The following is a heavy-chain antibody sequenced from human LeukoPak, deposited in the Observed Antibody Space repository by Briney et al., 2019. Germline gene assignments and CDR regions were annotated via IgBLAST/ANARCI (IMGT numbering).Heavy chain of an antibody. CDR3: ARVDYGADY. Sequence: GASVKVSCKASGGTFSSYGISWVRQAPGQGLEWMGWISGYNGNTNYAQKLQGRVTVTTDTSTNTAYMELRSLRSDDTAVYYCARVDYGADYWGQGTLVTVSS. J-gene: IGHJ4*02. V-gene: IGHV1-18*01. D-gene: IGHD4-17*01. CDR2: ISGYNGNT. CDR1: GGTFSSYG.